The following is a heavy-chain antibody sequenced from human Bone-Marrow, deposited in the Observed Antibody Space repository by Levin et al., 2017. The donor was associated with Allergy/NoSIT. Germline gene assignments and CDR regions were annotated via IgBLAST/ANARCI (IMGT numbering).Heavy chain of an antibody. D-gene: IGHD2-2*01. V-gene: IGHV4-4*07. CDR3: ARDGCPSCYGVGWFDP. CDR2: IDSSGST. J-gene: IGHJ5*02. CDR1: GGSISGYS. Sequence: NASETLSLTCSVSGGSISGYSWNWIRQPAGKGLEWIGRIDSSGSTKYNPSLKSRITMSVDTSHNKFSLRVTSVSAADTAVYYCARDGCPSCYGVGWFDPWGQGILVTVSS.